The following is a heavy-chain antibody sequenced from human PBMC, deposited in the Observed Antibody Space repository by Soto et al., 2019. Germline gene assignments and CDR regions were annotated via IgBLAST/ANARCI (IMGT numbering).Heavy chain of an antibody. CDR3: AREISRY. CDR2: INAGNGNT. V-gene: IGHV1-3*01. D-gene: IGHD2-15*01. CDR1: GYTFTSYA. Sequence: QVQLVQSGAEVKKPGASVKDSCKASGYTFTSYAMPWVRQAPGQRLEWMGWINAGNGNTKYSQKFQGRVTITRDTSASPSYMELSSLRSEDTAVYSCAREISRYWCQRTLVTVSS. J-gene: IGHJ4*02.